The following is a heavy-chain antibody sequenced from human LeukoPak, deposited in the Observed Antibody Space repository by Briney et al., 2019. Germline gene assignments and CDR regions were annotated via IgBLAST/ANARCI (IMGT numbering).Heavy chain of an antibody. CDR2: ISGSGGAT. D-gene: IGHD5-12*01. J-gene: IGHJ4*02. CDR1: GFTFSSYA. V-gene: IGHV3-23*01. Sequence: PGGSLRLSCAASGFTFSSYAMSWVRQAPGKGPERVSNISGSGGATYYADSVKGRFTISRDNSKYTLYLQMNSLRAEDTAVYYCVKGGSYSGYYFDYWGQGTLVTVSS. CDR3: VKGGSYSGYYFDY.